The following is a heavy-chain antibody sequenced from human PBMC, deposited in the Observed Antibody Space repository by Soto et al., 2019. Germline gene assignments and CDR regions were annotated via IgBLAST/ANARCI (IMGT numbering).Heavy chain of an antibody. CDR1: GFTFSSYS. D-gene: IGHD3-10*01. V-gene: IGHV3-23*01. J-gene: IGHJ6*02. CDR3: AKVSASGSETYTKQNFYNHSYGIDV. Sequence: DVQLLESGGGLAQPGGSLRLSCAASGFTFSSYSMHWVRQAPGKGLEWVSTINGGGSSTYYADSVKGRFTISRGNSKNTPYQQMNSLTADDTAVYHCAKVSASGSETYTKQNFYNHSYGIDVWGQGTTVTVSS. CDR2: INGGGSST.